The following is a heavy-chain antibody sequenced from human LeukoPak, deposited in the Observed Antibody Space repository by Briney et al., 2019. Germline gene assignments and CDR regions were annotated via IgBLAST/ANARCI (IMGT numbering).Heavy chain of an antibody. J-gene: IGHJ6*02. CDR3: AKVEYCSGGSCQPEGMDV. CDR1: GGSFSGYY. Sequence: PSETLSLTCAVYGGSFSGYYWSWIRQPPGKGLEWIGEINHSGSTNYNPSLKSRVTISVDTSKNQFSLKLSSVTAADTAVYYCAKVEYCSGGSCQPEGMDVWGQGTTVTVSS. D-gene: IGHD2-15*01. CDR2: INHSGST. V-gene: IGHV4-34*01.